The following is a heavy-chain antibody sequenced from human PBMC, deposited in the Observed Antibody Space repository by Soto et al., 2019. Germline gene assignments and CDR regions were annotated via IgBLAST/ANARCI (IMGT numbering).Heavy chain of an antibody. D-gene: IGHD5-12*01. CDR2: VYHTGAT. CDR1: GDPLSYGVYY. Sequence: QVQLQESGPGLVEPSQTLSLVCSVSGDPLSYGVYYWSWVRQSPGKALEWIGFVYHTGATYYHPSLGSGVTMVVDMSKTEFSLKLTSVTAADTATYYCAREGHSSWEWLDPWGQGILVTVSS. CDR3: AREGHSSWEWLDP. V-gene: IGHV4-31*03. J-gene: IGHJ5*02.